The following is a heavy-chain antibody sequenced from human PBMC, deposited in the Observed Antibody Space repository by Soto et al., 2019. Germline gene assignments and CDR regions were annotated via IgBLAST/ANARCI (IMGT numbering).Heavy chain of an antibody. CDR1: GYTLTELS. Sequence: GASVKVSCKVSGYTLTELSMHWVRQAPGKGLEWMGGFDPEDGETIYARKFQGRVTMTKDTSTNTAYMELRSLRSEDTAVYYCARDRTVTTRNPFDAFDIWGQGTMVTVS. CDR3: ARDRTVTTRNPFDAFDI. CDR2: FDPEDGET. J-gene: IGHJ3*02. V-gene: IGHV1-24*01. D-gene: IGHD4-17*01.